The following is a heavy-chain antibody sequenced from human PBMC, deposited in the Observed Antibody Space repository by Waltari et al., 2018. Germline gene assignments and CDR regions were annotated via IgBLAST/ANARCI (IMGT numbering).Heavy chain of an antibody. J-gene: IGHJ4*02. CDR1: GFTFDDYA. V-gene: IGHV3-9*01. Sequence: EVQLVESGGGLVQPGRSLRLSCAASGFTFDDYAMPWVRPAPGKGLEWGSGISWNSGSIGYADSVKGRFTISRDNAKNSLYLQMNSLRAEDTALYYCAKSSTFYDSSGYFDYWGQGTLVTVSS. CDR2: ISWNSGSI. D-gene: IGHD3-22*01. CDR3: AKSSTFYDSSGYFDY.